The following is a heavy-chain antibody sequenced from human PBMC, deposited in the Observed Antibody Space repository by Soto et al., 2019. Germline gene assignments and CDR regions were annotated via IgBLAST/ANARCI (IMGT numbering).Heavy chain of an antibody. CDR1: GFTLSRYD. CDR2: IGTAGDT. Sequence: RGSLRLSCAASGFTLSRYDMHLVRQATGKSLEWVSRIGTAGDTYYPDSVKGRFTISRENAKNSLYLQMNSLRAGDTAVYYCARVGLPYCRSTSCYAFDIWGQGT. D-gene: IGHD2-2*01. V-gene: IGHV3-13*04. CDR3: ARVGLPYCRSTSCYAFDI. J-gene: IGHJ3*02.